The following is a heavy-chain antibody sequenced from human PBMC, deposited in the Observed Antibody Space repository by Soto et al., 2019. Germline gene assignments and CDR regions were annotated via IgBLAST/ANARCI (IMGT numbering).Heavy chain of an antibody. D-gene: IGHD2-2*01. V-gene: IGHV1-69*13. CDR3: ARIVVVPAAISYYYYGMDV. CDR1: GGTFSSYA. J-gene: IGHJ6*02. CDR2: IIPIFGTA. Sequence: SVKVSCKASGGTFSSYAISWVRQAPGQGLEWMGGIIPIFGTANYAQKFQGRVTITADESTSTAYMELSSLRSEDTAVYYCARIVVVPAAISYYYYGMDVWGQGTTVTVSS.